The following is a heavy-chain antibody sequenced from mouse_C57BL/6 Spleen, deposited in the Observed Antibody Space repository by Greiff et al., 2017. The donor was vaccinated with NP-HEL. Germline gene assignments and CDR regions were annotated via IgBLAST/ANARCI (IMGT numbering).Heavy chain of an antibody. CDR1: GFTFSDYG. J-gene: IGHJ1*03. Sequence: EVQLVESGGGLVKPGGSLKLSCAASGFTFSDYGMHWVRQAPEKGLEWVAYISSGSSTIYYADTVKGRFTISRDNAKNTLFLQMTSLRSEDTAMYYCARPYYSNYVDWYFDVWGTGTTVTVSS. D-gene: IGHD2-5*01. V-gene: IGHV5-17*01. CDR3: ARPYYSNYVDWYFDV. CDR2: ISSGSSTI.